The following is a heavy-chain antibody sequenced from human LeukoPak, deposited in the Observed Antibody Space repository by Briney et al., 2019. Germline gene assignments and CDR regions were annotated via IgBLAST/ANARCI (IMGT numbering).Heavy chain of an antibody. CDR3: ATEFYDFLSGESWFDP. V-gene: IGHV4-39*07. J-gene: IGHJ5*02. CDR2: IDYSGRT. Sequence: SETLSLTCSVSGDSIDSVSYYWGWIRQAPGKGPEWIASIDYSGRTFYNPSLRSRVTISVDTSNNDFSLSLTSVIAADTAVYYCATEFYDFLSGESWFDPWGQGALVTVS. D-gene: IGHD3-9*01. CDR1: GDSIDSVSYY.